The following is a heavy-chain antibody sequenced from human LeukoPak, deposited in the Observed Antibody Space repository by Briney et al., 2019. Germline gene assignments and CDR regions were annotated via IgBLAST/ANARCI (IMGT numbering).Heavy chain of an antibody. J-gene: IGHJ4*02. V-gene: IGHV4-39*07. CDR3: ARGRLNVY. CDR2: VFYNGDT. D-gene: IGHD5-12*01. CDR1: GGSIIISGYY. Sequence: SETLSLTCAVSGGSIIISGYYWAWIRQPPGKGLEWIGSVFYNGDTYYNPSLRSRVTISVDTSKNQFSLKLSSVTAADTAVYYCARGRLNVYWGQGTLVTVSS.